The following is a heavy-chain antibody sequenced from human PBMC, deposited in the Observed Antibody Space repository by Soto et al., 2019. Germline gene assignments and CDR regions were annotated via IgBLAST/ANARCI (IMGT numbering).Heavy chain of an antibody. CDR1: GFTFSSYG. D-gene: IGHD2-21*02. J-gene: IGHJ2*01. CDR3: AKGLAYCGGDCYSHFDL. CDR2: ISYDGSNK. V-gene: IGHV3-30*18. Sequence: QVQLVESGGGVVQPGRSLRLSCAASGFTFSSYGMHWFRQAPGKGLEWVAVISYDGSNKYYADSVKGRFTISRDNSKNTLYLQMNSLRAEDTAVYYCAKGLAYCGGDCYSHFDLWGRGTLVTVSS.